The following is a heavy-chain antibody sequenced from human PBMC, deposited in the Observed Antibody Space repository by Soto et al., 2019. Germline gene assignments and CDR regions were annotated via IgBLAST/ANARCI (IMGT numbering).Heavy chain of an antibody. J-gene: IGHJ4*02. D-gene: IGHD5-18*01. CDR3: ARAMVTIDY. V-gene: IGHV4-34*01. CDR2: INHSGST. Sequence: SETLSLTCAVYGGSFSGYYWSWIRQPPGKGLEWIGEINHSGSTNYNPSLKSRVTISVDKSKNQFSLKLNSVTAADTAVYFCARAMVTIDYWGQGTLVTVSS. CDR1: GGSFSGYY.